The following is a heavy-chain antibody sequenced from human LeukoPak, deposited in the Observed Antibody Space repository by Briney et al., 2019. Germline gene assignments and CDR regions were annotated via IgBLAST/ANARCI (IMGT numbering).Heavy chain of an antibody. D-gene: IGHD3-10*01. J-gene: IGHJ6*02. Sequence: GGSLRLSCAASGFTFSSYAMSWVRQAPGKGLEWVSAISGSGGGTYYADSVKGRFTISRDNSKNTLYLQMNSLRAEDTAVYYCAKLLPLLWFGEHLVWGQGTTVTVSS. CDR2: ISGSGGGT. CDR1: GFTFSSYA. CDR3: AKLLPLLWFGEHLV. V-gene: IGHV3-23*01.